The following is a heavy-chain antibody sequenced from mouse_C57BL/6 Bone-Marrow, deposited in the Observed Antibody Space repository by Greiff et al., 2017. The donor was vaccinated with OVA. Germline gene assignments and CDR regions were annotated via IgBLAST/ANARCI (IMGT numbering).Heavy chain of an antibody. Sequence: QVHVKQPGAELVKPGASVKMSCKASGYTFTSYWITWVKQRPGQGLEWIGDIYPGSGSTNYNEKFKSKATLTVDTSSSTAYMQLSSLTSEDSAVYYCAREEGYGSSFPFDYWGQGTTLTVSS. CDR2: IYPGSGST. CDR1: GYTFTSYW. CDR3: AREEGYGSSFPFDY. D-gene: IGHD1-1*01. V-gene: IGHV1-55*01. J-gene: IGHJ2*01.